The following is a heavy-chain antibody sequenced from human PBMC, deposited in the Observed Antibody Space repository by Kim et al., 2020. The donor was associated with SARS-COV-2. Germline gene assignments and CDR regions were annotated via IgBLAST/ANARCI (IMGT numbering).Heavy chain of an antibody. Sequence: YYAYSGQGRFTISRDNSKNTLYLQMNSLRAEDTAVYYCARRRLAYYYMDVWGKGTTVTVSS. CDR3: ARRRLAYYYMDV. J-gene: IGHJ6*03. D-gene: IGHD2-21*01. V-gene: IGHV3-33*01.